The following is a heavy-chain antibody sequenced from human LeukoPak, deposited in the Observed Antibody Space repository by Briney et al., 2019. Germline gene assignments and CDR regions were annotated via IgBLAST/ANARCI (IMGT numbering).Heavy chain of an antibody. V-gene: IGHV4-34*01. J-gene: IGHJ3*02. Sequence: KASETLSLTCAVYGGSFSGYYWSWIRQPPGKGLEWIGEINHSGSTNYNPSLKSRVTISVDTSKNQFSLKLSSVTAADTAVYYCARHFTHYYYGSGSSYDAFDIWGQGTMVTVSS. CDR1: GGSFSGYY. CDR3: ARHFTHYYYGSGSSYDAFDI. D-gene: IGHD3-10*01. CDR2: INHSGST.